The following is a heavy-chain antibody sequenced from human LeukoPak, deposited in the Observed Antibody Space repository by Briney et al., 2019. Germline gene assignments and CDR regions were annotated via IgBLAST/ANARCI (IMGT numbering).Heavy chain of an antibody. V-gene: IGHV3-30*03. D-gene: IGHD2-15*01. CDR2: ISYDGSNK. CDR1: GFTFDDYA. J-gene: IGHJ3*02. Sequence: GGSLRLSCAASGFTFDDYAMHWVRQAPGKGLEWVAVISYDGSNKYYADSVKGRFTISRDNSKNTLYLQMNSLRAEDTAVYYCAIILAADAFDIWGQGTMVTVSS. CDR3: AIILAADAFDI.